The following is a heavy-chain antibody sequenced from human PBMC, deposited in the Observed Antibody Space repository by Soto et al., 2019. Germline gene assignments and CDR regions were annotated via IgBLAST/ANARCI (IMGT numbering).Heavy chain of an antibody. CDR2: VSIGGST. D-gene: IGHD2-15*01. Sequence: DVQLLESGGGLVQPEGSLRLSCAASGFTFSSYAMGWVRQGPGKGLEWVAVVSIGGSTHYAVSVRSRFTISRDNSKNTLSLQMNSLTAEDTAVYFCATRSGAGGHFDSWGQGALVTVSS. V-gene: IGHV3-23*01. J-gene: IGHJ4*02. CDR1: GFTFSSYA. CDR3: ATRSGAGGHFDS.